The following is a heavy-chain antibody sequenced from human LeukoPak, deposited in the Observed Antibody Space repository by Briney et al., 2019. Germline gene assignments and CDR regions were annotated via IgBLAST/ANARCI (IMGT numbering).Heavy chain of an antibody. CDR1: GFTFSSYW. CDR3: ARVGLGVGSGRKASGFDP. CDR2: IKEDGSER. V-gene: IGHV3-7*01. Sequence: GGSLRLSCVASGFTFSSYWMNWVRQAPGKGLEWVANIKEDGSERDYVDSVKGRFTISRDNTKNSLYLQMNSLRAEDTAVYYCARVGLGVGSGRKASGFDPWGQGTLVTVSS. J-gene: IGHJ5*02. D-gene: IGHD3-10*01.